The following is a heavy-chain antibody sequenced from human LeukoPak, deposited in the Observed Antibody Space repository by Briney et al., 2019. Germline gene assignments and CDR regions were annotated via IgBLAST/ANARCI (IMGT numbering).Heavy chain of an antibody. Sequence: ASVKVSCKASGYPFTGYYLHWVRQAPGQGLEWMGWINPNSGFTNYAQKFQGRVTMTRDTSICTAYMELSRLRSDDTAVYYCARLADCSSSSCRSFDYWGQGTLVTVSS. CDR2: INPNSGFT. V-gene: IGHV1-2*02. D-gene: IGHD2-2*01. J-gene: IGHJ4*02. CDR1: GYPFTGYY. CDR3: ARLADCSSSSCRSFDY.